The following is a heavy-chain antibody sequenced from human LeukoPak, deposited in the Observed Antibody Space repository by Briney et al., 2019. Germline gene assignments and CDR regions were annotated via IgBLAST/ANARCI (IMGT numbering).Heavy chain of an antibody. J-gene: IGHJ4*02. CDR3: ASYVDTANYFDY. Sequence: GASVKVSCKASGGTFSSYAISWVRQAPGQGLEWMGGIIPIFGTANYAQKFQGRVTITADESTSTAYMELSSLRSEDTAVYYCASYVDTANYFDYWGQGTLVTVSS. D-gene: IGHD5-18*01. CDR2: IIPIFGTA. CDR1: GGTFSSYA. V-gene: IGHV1-69*13.